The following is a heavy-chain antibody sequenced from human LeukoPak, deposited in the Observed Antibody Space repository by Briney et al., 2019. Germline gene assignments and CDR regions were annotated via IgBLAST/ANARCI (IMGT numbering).Heavy chain of an antibody. CDR3: ARDRRRLRGMNGDGDAFDI. CDR1: GFSVGGNY. J-gene: IGHJ3*02. CDR2: IYSDGSI. V-gene: IGHV3-53*01. Sequence: GGSLRLSCAASGFSVGGNYISWVRQAPGKGLEWVSMIYSDGSIFHADSVKGRFTMSRDNSRNTLDLQMNSLRVEDTAVYFCARDRRRLRGMNGDGDAFDIWGQGTMVTVSS. D-gene: IGHD1-1*01.